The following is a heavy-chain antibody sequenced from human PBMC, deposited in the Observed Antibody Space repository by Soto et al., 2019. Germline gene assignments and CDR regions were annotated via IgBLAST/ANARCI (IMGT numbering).Heavy chain of an antibody. CDR1: GFTFSSYS. J-gene: IGHJ4*02. CDR3: SKTTTARIAVAPRGLFDY. D-gene: IGHD6-19*01. Sequence: GGSLRLSCAASGFTFSSYSMNWVRQAPGKGLEWVSSISSSSSYIYYADSVKGRFTISRDNSKNTLFLQMNSLRAEDTAVYYCSKTTTARIAVAPRGLFDYWGQGTLVTSPQ. CDR2: ISSSSSYI. V-gene: IGHV3-21*04.